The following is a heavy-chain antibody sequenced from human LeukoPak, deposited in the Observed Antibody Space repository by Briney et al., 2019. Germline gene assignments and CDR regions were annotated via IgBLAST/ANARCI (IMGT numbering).Heavy chain of an antibody. D-gene: IGHD4-23*01. J-gene: IGHJ3*01. CDR1: RYTFTGYY. CDR3: ARRSGNNAFDV. CDR2: INPNIGGT. Sequence: ASVKVSCKASRYTFTGYYIHWVRQAPEQGLEWMGWINPNIGGTHYAQKFQGRVTMTRDTSINTAHMELSRLRSDDTAVYYCARRSGNNAFDVWGQGTMVTVSS. V-gene: IGHV1-2*02.